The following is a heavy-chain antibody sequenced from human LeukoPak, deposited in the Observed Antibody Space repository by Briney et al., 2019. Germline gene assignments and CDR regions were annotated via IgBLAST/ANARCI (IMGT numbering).Heavy chain of an antibody. CDR3: ATNEWSGYYFEY. Sequence: PSETPSLTCTVSGGSISSSSYYWGWIRQPPGKGLEWIGSIYSSGSTYYNPSLKSRVTISVDTSKNLFSLKLSSVTAADTAVYYCATNEWSGYYFEYWGQGTLVPVSS. D-gene: IGHD3-3*01. V-gene: IGHV4-39*05. CDR1: GGSISSSSYY. J-gene: IGHJ4*02. CDR2: IYSSGST.